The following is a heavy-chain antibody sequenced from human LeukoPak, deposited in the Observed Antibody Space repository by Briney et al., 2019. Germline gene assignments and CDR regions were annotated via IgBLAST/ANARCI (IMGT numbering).Heavy chain of an antibody. J-gene: IGHJ4*02. CDR3: ARVVHYGSGPAVG. CDR2: ISSSGDTI. V-gene: IGHV3-11*01. Sequence: GGSLRLSCAASGFPFSDYYMSWIRQAPGKGLEWISYISSSGDTIYYADSVKGRFTISRDNAKNSVHLQMNSLRAEDTAVYCCARVVHYGSGPAVGWGQGTLVTVSP. CDR1: GFPFSDYY. D-gene: IGHD3-10*01.